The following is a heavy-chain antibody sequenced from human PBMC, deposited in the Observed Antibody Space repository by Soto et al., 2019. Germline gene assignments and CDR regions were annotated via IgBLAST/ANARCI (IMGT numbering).Heavy chain of an antibody. V-gene: IGHV3-11*05. CDR1: GFTFSDYY. CDR2: ISSSSSYT. J-gene: IGHJ6*02. Sequence: QVQLVESGGGLVKPGGSLRLSCAASGFTFSDYYMSWIRQAPGKGLEWVSYISSSSSYTNYADSVKRRFTISRDNAKNSLYLQLNSLGAQDTAGYYCARGDPPLWFGEGGQGTTVTVSS. D-gene: IGHD3-10*01. CDR3: ARGDPPLWFGE.